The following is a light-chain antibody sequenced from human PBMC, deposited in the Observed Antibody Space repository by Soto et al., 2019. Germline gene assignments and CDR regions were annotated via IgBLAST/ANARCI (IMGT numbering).Light chain of an antibody. J-gene: IGLJ2*01. CDR2: LEASGRF. Sequence: QSVLTQSSSASASLGSSVKLTCTLSSGHNNYIIAWHQQQPGKAPRYLMKLEASGRFTKGSGVPDRFAGSTSGADRYLTISNLTFEDEADYYCETWESNTVVFGGGTKLTVL. V-gene: IGLV4-60*02. CDR1: SGHNNYI. CDR3: ETWESNTVV.